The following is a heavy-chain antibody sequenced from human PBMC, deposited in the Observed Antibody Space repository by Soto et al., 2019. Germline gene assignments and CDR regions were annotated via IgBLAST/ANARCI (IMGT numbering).Heavy chain of an antibody. V-gene: IGHV1-8*01. CDR2: MNPNSGNT. J-gene: IGHJ6*03. Sequence: AAVKVSCKASGYTFTRYDIKWVRQATGQGLEWMGWMNPNSGNTGYAQKFQGRVTMTRNTSISTAYMELSSLRSEDTAVYYCARINFSKQQLVVRDYYYYMDVWGKGTTVTVSS. D-gene: IGHD6-13*01. CDR1: GYTFTRYD. CDR3: ARINFSKQQLVVRDYYYYMDV.